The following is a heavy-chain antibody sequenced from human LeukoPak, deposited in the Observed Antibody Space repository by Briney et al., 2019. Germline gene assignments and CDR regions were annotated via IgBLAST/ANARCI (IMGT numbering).Heavy chain of an antibody. CDR1: GGTFSNYA. V-gene: IGHV1-69*06. D-gene: IGHD5-12*01. CDR2: IIPIFGTA. CDR3: ARVSGGSRDRGFDY. Sequence: ASVKVSCKASGGTFSNYAISWVRQAPGQGLEWMGGIIPIFGTANYAQKFQGRVTITADKSTSTAYMELSSLRSEDTAVYYCARVSGGSRDRGFDYWGQGTLVTVSS. J-gene: IGHJ4*02.